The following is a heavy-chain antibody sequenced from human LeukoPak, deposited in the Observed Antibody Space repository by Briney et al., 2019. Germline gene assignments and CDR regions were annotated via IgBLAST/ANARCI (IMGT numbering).Heavy chain of an antibody. Sequence: SGGSLRLSWAASGXTFSSYDMSWVRQAPGKGLESVWGLSGSGGSTYYADSVKGRFTISRDNSKNTVYLQMNSLRAEDTAVYYCAKLAHYGSGSSDAFDIWGQGTMVTVSS. V-gene: IGHV3-23*01. CDR3: AKLAHYGSGSSDAFDI. D-gene: IGHD3-10*01. J-gene: IGHJ3*02. CDR1: GXTFSSYD. CDR2: LSGSGGST.